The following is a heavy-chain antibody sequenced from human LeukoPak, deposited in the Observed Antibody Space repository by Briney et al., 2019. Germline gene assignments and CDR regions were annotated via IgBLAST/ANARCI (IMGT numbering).Heavy chain of an antibody. D-gene: IGHD2-2*01. Sequence: ASVKVSCKASGGTFSGYAISWVRQAPGQGREWMGRIIPILGIANYAQKFQGRVTITADKSTSTAYMELSSLRSEDTAVYYCARGGCSSTSCYAGSSRAFDIWGRGTMVTVSS. CDR2: IIPILGIA. V-gene: IGHV1-69*04. J-gene: IGHJ3*02. CDR3: ARGGCSSTSCYAGSSRAFDI. CDR1: GGTFSGYA.